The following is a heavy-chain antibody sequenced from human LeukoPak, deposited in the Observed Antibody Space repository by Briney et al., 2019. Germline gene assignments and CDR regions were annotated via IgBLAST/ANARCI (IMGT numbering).Heavy chain of an antibody. V-gene: IGHV4-59*08. D-gene: IGHD2/OR15-2a*01. J-gene: IGHJ3*01. CDR2: IYYTGST. CDR3: ARHFSYLPHSLSPNAFDV. CDR1: GGSISSYY. Sequence: SETLSLTCTVSGGSISSYYWSWIRQPPGKGLEWIGYIYYTGSTNYNPSLKSRLTISVDTSKNQFSLKLSSVTAADTAVYYCARHFSYLPHSLSPNAFDVWGQGTMVTVSS.